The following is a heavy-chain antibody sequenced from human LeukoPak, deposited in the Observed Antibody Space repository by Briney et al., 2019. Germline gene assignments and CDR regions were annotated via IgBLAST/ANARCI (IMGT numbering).Heavy chain of an antibody. D-gene: IGHD2-8*02. CDR1: GFTFSDYY. CDR3: ARDTAGGTFRFDP. V-gene: IGHV3-11*01. Sequence: PGGSLRLSCTASGFTFSDYYMTWIRQAPGKGLEWISYITSSYTTYYADSVKGRFTISRDNAKSSLYLQMNSLRAEDTAIYYCARDTAGGTFRFDPWGQGTLVTVSS. J-gene: IGHJ5*02. CDR2: ITSSYTT.